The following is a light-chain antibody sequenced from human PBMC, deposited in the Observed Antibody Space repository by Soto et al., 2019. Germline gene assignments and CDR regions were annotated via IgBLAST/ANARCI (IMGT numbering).Light chain of an antibody. J-gene: IGKJ5*01. CDR3: QQYGTSEII. Sequence: EFVLTQSPGTLSLSPGERATLSCRASQRLTNSFIAWYQQRPGQAPRLLIYDTSSRASGIPDRFSGRGSGTAFTLTIGRLETEDFAVFYCQQYGTSEIIFGQGTRLEIK. CDR2: DTS. CDR1: QRLTNSF. V-gene: IGKV3-20*01.